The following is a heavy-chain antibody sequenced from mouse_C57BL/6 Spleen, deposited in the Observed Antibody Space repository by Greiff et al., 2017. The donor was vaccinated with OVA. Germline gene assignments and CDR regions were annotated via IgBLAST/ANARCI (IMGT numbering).Heavy chain of an antibody. CDR1: GYTFTSYW. D-gene: IGHD2-4*01. J-gene: IGHJ3*01. CDR2: IHPNSGST. Sequence: VQLQQPGAELVKPGASVKLSCKASGYTFTSYWMHWVKQRPGQGLEWIGMIHPNSGSTNYNEKFTSKATLTIDKSSSTAYMQLSSLTSEDSAVYYCARTDYDGAWFAYWGQGTLVTVSA. CDR3: ARTDYDGAWFAY. V-gene: IGHV1-64*01.